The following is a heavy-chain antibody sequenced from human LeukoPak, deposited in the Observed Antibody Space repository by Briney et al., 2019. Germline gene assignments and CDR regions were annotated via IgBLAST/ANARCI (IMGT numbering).Heavy chain of an antibody. Sequence: ASVKVSCKASGGTFSRYAISWVRQAPGQGLEWMGGIIPIFGTPNYAQKFQGRVTITADESTSTAYMELSSLRSEDTAVYYCARGYSSGYLFDYWGQGTLVTVSS. V-gene: IGHV1-69*13. CDR3: ARGYSSGYLFDY. CDR2: IIPIFGTP. J-gene: IGHJ4*02. CDR1: GGTFSRYA. D-gene: IGHD3-22*01.